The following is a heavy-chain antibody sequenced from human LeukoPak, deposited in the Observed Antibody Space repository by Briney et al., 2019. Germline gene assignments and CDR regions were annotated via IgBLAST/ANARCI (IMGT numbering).Heavy chain of an antibody. J-gene: IGHJ6*03. CDR2: ISAYSGNT. D-gene: IGHD6-6*01. CDR1: GYTFTNYS. CDR3: ASGRYSSSSPHYYYYYMDV. V-gene: IGHV1-18*01. Sequence: ASVKVSCKASGYTFTNYSISWVRQAPGQGLEWMGWISAYSGNTHYSHKLQGRVTMTTDTSTSTGYMELRSLRSDDTAVYYCASGRYSSSSPHYYYYYMDVWGEGTTVTVSS.